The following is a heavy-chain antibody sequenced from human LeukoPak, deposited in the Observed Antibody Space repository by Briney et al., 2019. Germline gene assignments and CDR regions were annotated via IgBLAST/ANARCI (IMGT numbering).Heavy chain of an antibody. D-gene: IGHD3-16*01. CDR3: AKPSLDYVWGSYGD. CDR2: ISYDGSNI. J-gene: IGHJ4*02. V-gene: IGHV3-30*18. CDR1: GFTFSSYG. Sequence: PGGSLRLSCETSGFTFSSYGMHWVRQAPGKGLEWVAVISYDGSNIYYGDSVKGRFTISRDNSKSTLYLQMSSLRAEDTAVYYCAKPSLDYVWGSYGDWGQGTLVTGSS.